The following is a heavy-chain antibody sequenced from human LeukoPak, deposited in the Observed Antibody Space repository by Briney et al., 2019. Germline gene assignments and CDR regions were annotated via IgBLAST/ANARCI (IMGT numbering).Heavy chain of an antibody. V-gene: IGHV4-59*01. CDR3: ATTWYYDTRGYLFDD. CDR2: VYYNGDI. Sequence: SETLSLTCSVSGVPIRTYYWSWIRQSPGKPREWMAYVYYNGDILYNPSLKSRVTISLDTSKNHFSLNMASVTAADTAVYFCATTWYYDTRGYLFDDWGHGTLVTVSS. J-gene: IGHJ4*01. D-gene: IGHD3-22*01. CDR1: GVPIRTYY.